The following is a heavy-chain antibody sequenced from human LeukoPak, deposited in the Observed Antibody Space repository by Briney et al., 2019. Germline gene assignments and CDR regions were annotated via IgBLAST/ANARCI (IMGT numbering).Heavy chain of an antibody. CDR1: GFTFSSYS. CDR3: ARELGYCSSTSCYYYFGY. Sequence: PGGSLRLSCAASGFTFSSYSMNWVRQAPGKGLEWVSSISSSSSYIYYADSVKGRFTISRDNAKNSLYLQMNSLRAEDTAVYYCARELGYCSSTSCYYYFGYWGQGTLVTVSS. J-gene: IGHJ4*02. D-gene: IGHD2-2*01. CDR2: ISSSSSYI. V-gene: IGHV3-21*01.